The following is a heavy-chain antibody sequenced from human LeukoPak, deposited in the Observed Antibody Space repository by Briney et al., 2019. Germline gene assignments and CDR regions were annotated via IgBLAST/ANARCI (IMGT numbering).Heavy chain of an antibody. CDR1: GDSVSSNSAA. Sequence: SQTLSLTCAISGDSVSSNSAAWNWIRQSPSRGLEWLGRTYYRSKWYNDYAVSVKSRITINPDTSKNQFSLQLNSVTPEDTAVYYCARDKTGYYGSGSPPHWFDPRGQGTLVTVSS. V-gene: IGHV6-1*01. CDR2: TYYRSKWYN. D-gene: IGHD3-10*01. J-gene: IGHJ5*02. CDR3: ARDKTGYYGSGSPPHWFDP.